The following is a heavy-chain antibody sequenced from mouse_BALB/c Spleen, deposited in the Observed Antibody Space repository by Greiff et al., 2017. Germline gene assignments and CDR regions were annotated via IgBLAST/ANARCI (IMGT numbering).Heavy chain of an antibody. CDR3: AREGYDWGY. CDR1: GFTFSSYA. CDR2: ISSGGST. J-gene: IGHJ2*01. V-gene: IGHV5-6-5*01. D-gene: IGHD2-4*01. Sequence: EVQLQQSGGGLVKPGGSLKLSCAASGFTFSSYAMSWVRLTPEKRLEWVASISSGGSTYYPDSVKGRFTISRDNARNILYLQMSSLRSEDTAMYYCAREGYDWGYWGQGTTLTVAS.